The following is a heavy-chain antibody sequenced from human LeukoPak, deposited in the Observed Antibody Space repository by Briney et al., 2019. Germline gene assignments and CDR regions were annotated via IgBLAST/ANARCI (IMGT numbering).Heavy chain of an antibody. D-gene: IGHD3-10*01. Sequence: SETLSLTCTVSGGSISSYYWSWSRQPPGKGLGWIGYIYYSGSTNYNPSLKSRVTISVDTSKNQFSLKLSSVTAADTAVYYCARGGQLPFDYWGQGTLVTVSS. V-gene: IGHV4-59*01. CDR3: ARGGQLPFDY. CDR1: GGSISSYY. CDR2: IYYSGST. J-gene: IGHJ4*02.